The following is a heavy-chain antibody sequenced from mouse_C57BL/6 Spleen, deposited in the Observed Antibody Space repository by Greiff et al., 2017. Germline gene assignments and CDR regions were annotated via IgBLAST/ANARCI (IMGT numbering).Heavy chain of an antibody. D-gene: IGHD1-1*01. CDR1: GYTFTSYW. CDR3: ARSLYGSSPDY. V-gene: IGHV1-55*01. Sequence: QVQLQQPGAELVKPGASVKMSCKASGYTFTSYWITWVKQRPGQGLEWIGDIYPGSGSTNYNEKFKSKATLTVDTSSSTAYMQLSSLTSVDSAVYYCARSLYGSSPDYWGQGTTLTVSS. J-gene: IGHJ2*01. CDR2: IYPGSGST.